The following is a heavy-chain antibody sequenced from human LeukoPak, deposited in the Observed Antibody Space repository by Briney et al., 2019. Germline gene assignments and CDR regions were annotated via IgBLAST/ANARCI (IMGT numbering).Heavy chain of an antibody. J-gene: IGHJ5*02. CDR1: GYTFTSYY. Sequence: ASVKVSCKASGYTFTSYYMHWVRQAPGQGLEWMGIINPSGGSTSYAQKFQGRVTMTRDTSTSTVYMELSSLRSEDTAVYYCARDARYYDSSGYPFDPWGQGTLVTVSS. CDR2: INPSGGST. CDR3: ARDARYYDSSGYPFDP. D-gene: IGHD3-22*01. V-gene: IGHV1-46*01.